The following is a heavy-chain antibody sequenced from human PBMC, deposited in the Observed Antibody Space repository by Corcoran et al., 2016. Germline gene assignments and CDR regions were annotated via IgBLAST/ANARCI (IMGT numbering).Heavy chain of an antibody. J-gene: IGHJ6*02. D-gene: IGHD3-10*01. CDR2: IYYSGST. Sequence: QLQLQESGPGLVKPSETLSLTCTVSGGSISSSSYYWGWIRQPPGKGLEWIGSIYYSGSTYYNPSLKSRVTISVDTSKNQFSLKLSSVTDADTAVYYWAREGQGYDGSGGPLYYYGMDVWGQGTTVTVSS. V-gene: IGHV4-39*07. CDR1: GGSISSSSYY. CDR3: AREGQGYDGSGGPLYYYGMDV.